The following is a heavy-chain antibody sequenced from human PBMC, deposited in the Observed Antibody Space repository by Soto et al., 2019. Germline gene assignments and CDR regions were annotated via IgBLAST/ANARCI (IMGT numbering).Heavy chain of an antibody. CDR1: GYNFTSYG. D-gene: IGHD1-7*01. J-gene: IGHJ5*02. Sequence: QVQLVQSGAEVKKPGASVKVSCKASGYNFTSYGISWVRQAPGQGLEWMGWISVYNGNTNYAQKLQGRVPMTADPSTSTVYMELRSLRSDDTAVYYCARDRGYNWNYGWFDPWGQRTLVTVSS. CDR2: ISVYNGNT. CDR3: ARDRGYNWNYGWFDP. V-gene: IGHV1-18*01.